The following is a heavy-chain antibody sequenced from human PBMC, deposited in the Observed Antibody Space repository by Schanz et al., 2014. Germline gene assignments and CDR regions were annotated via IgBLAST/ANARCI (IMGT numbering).Heavy chain of an antibody. D-gene: IGHD6-19*01. CDR1: GFTLSGSA. CDR3: GRDYSGGALDY. CDR2: ISHDGSIQ. V-gene: IGHV3-30*04. J-gene: IGHJ4*02. Sequence: VQLVESGGDLVQPGGSLKLSCVASGFTLSGSAVHWVRQAPGKGLEWVTIISHDGSIQYGADSVKGRFTLSRDNSKNTMDLQMNSLRPEDTAVYYCGRDYSGGALDYWGQGTLVTVSS.